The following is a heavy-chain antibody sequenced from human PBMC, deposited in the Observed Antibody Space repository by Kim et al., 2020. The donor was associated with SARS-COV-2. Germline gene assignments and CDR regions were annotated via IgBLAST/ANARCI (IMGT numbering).Heavy chain of an antibody. CDR3: ARAGRYFDWLRTTLHRNWFDP. CDR2: MNPNSGNT. J-gene: IGHJ5*02. D-gene: IGHD3-9*01. Sequence: ASVKFSCKASGYTFTSYDINWVRQATGQGLEWMGWMNPNSGNTGYAQKFQGRVTMTRNTSISTAYMELSSLRSEDTAVYYCARAGRYFDWLRTTLHRNWFDPWGQGTLVTVSS. CDR1: GYTFTSYD. V-gene: IGHV1-8*01.